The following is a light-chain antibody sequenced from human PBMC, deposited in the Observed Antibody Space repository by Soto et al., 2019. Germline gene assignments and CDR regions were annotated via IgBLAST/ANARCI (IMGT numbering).Light chain of an antibody. CDR3: QQYGGSRWT. CDR2: GAS. Sequence: EIVLTQSPGTLSLSPGERATLSCRASQSVSSTYLAWYQQKPGQAPRLLIYGASNRATGIPYRFSGSGPGTDFTLTISRLEPEEFAVYYCQQYGGSRWTFGQGTRVDI. J-gene: IGKJ1*01. V-gene: IGKV3-20*01. CDR1: QSVSSTY.